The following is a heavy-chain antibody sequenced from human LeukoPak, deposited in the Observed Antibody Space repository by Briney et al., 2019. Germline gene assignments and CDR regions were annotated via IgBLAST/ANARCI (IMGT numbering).Heavy chain of an antibody. CDR2: ISVGGGSTK. J-gene: IGHJ4*02. D-gene: IGHD2-8*01. V-gene: IGHV3-48*03. CDR3: ARNGLEANGFFDH. CDR1: GFIFSSYE. Sequence: GGSLRLSCAASGFIFSSYEMNWVRQAPGKGLEWVSYISVGGGSTKYYAESVQGRFTVSRDNGKNLVYLQMNSLRAEDTAVYYCARNGLEANGFFDHWGQGTLVTVSS.